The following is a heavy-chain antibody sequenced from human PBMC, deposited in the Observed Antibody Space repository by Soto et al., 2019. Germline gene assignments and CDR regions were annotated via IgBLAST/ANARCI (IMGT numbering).Heavy chain of an antibody. J-gene: IGHJ3*02. CDR3: AREVILQRWLQLCAFDI. V-gene: IGHV4-30-4*01. D-gene: IGHD5-12*01. CDR1: GGSISSGDYY. Sequence: PSETLSLTCTVSGGSISSGDYYWGWIRQPPGKGLDWIGYIYYSGSTYYNPSLKSRVTISVDTSKNQFSLKLSSVTAADTAVYYCAREVILQRWLQLCAFDIWGQGTMVTVSS. CDR2: IYYSGST.